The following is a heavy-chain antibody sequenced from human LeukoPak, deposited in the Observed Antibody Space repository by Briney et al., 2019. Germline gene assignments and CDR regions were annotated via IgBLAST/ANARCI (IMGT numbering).Heavy chain of an antibody. CDR2: IWYDGSNK. D-gene: IGHD2-15*01. Sequence: GGSLRLSCAASGFTFSNYAMHWVRQAPGKGLEWVAVIWYDGSNKYYADSVEGRLTISRDNFKNTLYLEMNSLRAEDTAVYYCARGGTWWGQGTLVTVSS. J-gene: IGHJ4*02. CDR1: GFTFSNYA. V-gene: IGHV3-33*01. CDR3: ARGGTW.